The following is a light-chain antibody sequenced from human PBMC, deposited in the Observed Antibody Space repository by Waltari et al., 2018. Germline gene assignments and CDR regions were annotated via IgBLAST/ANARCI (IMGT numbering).Light chain of an antibody. V-gene: IGLV2-23*02. J-gene: IGLJ2*01. CDR1: SSDVGSYNL. CDR2: EVT. CDR3: CSYAGASTHVV. Sequence: QSALTQPASVSGSPGQSITISCTGTSSDVGSYNLVSWYQQHPGKAPKLMIYEVTKRPSGVSNRFSGSKSGNTASLTISCLQAEDESDYYCCSYAGASTHVVFGGGTKVTVL.